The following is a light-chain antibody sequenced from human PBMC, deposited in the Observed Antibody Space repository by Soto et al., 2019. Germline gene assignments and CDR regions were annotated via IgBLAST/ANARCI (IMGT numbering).Light chain of an antibody. CDR1: SSDVGSYNL. CDR3: CSYAGSSTWA. J-gene: IGLJ3*02. V-gene: IGLV2-23*01. CDR2: EGS. Sequence: QSALTQPASVSGSPGQSITISCTGTSSDVGSYNLVSWYQQHAGKAPKLMIYEGSKRPSGVSNRFSGSKSGNTASLTISGLQAEDEADYYCCSYAGSSTWAFGGGTKLTVL.